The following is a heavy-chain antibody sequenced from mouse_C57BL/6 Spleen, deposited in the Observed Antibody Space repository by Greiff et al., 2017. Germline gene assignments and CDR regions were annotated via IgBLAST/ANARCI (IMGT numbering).Heavy chain of an antibody. Sequence: EVQGVESGGGLVKPGGSLKLSCAASGFTFSSYAMSWVRQTPEKRLEWVATISDGGSYTYYPDNVKGRFTISRDNAKNNLYLQMSHLKSEDTAMYYCARDRGYDGDWYFDVWGTGTTVTVSS. J-gene: IGHJ1*03. CDR2: ISDGGSYT. CDR1: GFTFSSYA. D-gene: IGHD2-3*01. CDR3: ARDRGYDGDWYFDV. V-gene: IGHV5-4*01.